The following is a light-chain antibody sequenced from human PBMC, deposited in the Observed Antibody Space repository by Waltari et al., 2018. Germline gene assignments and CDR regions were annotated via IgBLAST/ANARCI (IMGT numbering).Light chain of an antibody. Sequence: EVVLTQSPDPLSLSPGEGSTLPCRASQSVSRSLAWYQQKPGQAPTPLIYDTSRRATGIPDRFSGSGSGTDFSLTISRLEPEDFAMYYCQKYASLPATFGQGTKVEIK. V-gene: IGKV3-20*01. CDR2: DTS. CDR1: QSVSRS. CDR3: QKYASLPAT. J-gene: IGKJ1*01.